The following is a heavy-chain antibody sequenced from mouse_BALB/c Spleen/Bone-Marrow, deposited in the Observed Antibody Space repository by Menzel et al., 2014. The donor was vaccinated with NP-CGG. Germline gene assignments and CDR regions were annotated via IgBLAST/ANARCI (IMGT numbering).Heavy chain of an antibody. D-gene: IGHD1-1*01. CDR2: IDPANGNT. V-gene: IGHV14-3*02. CDR1: GFNIKDTY. J-gene: IGHJ3*01. Sequence: VQLQQSGAELVKPGASVKLSCTASGFNIKDTYMHWVKQRPEQGLEWIGRIDPANGNTKYDPKFQGKATITADTSSNTAYXXLXSLTSEDTAVYYCAVYYYGSSLFAYWGQGTLVTVSA. CDR3: AVYYYGSSLFAY.